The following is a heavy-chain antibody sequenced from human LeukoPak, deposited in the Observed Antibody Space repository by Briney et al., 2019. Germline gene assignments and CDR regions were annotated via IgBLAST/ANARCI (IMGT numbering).Heavy chain of an antibody. CDR3: ARDTGSSSSYAVGAFDI. D-gene: IGHD6-13*01. CDR2: IIPIFGTA. J-gene: IGHJ3*02. CDR1: GGTFSSYA. Sequence: GASVKVSCKASGGTFSSYAISWVRQAPGQGLEWMGGIIPIFGTANYAQKFQGRVTITADESTSTAYMELSSLRSEDTAVYYCARDTGSSSSYAVGAFDIWGQGTMVTVSS. V-gene: IGHV1-69*13.